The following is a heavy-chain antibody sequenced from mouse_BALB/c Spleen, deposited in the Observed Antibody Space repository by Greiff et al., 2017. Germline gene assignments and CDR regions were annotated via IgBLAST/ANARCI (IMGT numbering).Heavy chain of an antibody. CDR3: ARGYYRYDFDY. V-gene: IGHV5-4*02. CDR2: ISDGGSYT. D-gene: IGHD2-14*01. J-gene: IGHJ2*01. CDR1: GFTFSDYY. Sequence: EVQGVESGGGLVKPGGSLKLSCAASGFTFSDYYMYWVRQTPEKRLEWVATISDGGSYTYYPDSVKGRFTISRDNAKNNLYLQMSSLKSEDTAMYYCARGYYRYDFDYWGQGTTLTVSS.